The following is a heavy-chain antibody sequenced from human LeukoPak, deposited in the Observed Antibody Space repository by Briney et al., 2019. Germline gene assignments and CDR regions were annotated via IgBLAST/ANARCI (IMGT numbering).Heavy chain of an antibody. V-gene: IGHV3-7*01. CDR1: GFTISNYW. CDR3: ARDLRVITMIVALGY. D-gene: IGHD3-22*01. CDR2: INQDGSNK. J-gene: IGHJ4*02. Sequence: GGSLRLSCAASGFTISNYWMTWVRQAPGKGLEWVANINQDGSNKYYADSVKGRFTISRDNSKNTLYLQMNSLRAEDTAVYYCARDLRVITMIVALGYWGQGTLVTVSS.